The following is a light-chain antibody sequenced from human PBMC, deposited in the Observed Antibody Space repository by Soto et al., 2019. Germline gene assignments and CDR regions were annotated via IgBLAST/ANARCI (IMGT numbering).Light chain of an antibody. CDR1: SSDIGAYNH. CDR3: CSFAGGATFV. V-gene: IGLV2-23*02. J-gene: IGLJ2*01. CDR2: EAS. Sequence: QSVLTQPASVSGSPGQSITISCTGTSSDIGAYNHVSWYQQNPGKAPQLIIYEASERPSGVSDRFSGSRSGNTASLTISTLQAEDEADYSCCSFAGGATFVFGGGTKLTVL.